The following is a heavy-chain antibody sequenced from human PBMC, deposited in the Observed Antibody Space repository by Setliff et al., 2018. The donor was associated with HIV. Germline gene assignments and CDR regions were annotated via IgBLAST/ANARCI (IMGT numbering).Heavy chain of an antibody. Sequence: SETLSLTCTVSGGSISSYYWSWIRQPPGKGLEWIGYIYYSGSTNYNPSLKSRVTISVDTSKNQFSLKLGSVTAAGTAVYYCARHYNFWSGMNPRGCAFDIWGQGTMVTVSS. CDR2: IYYSGST. CDR3: ARHYNFWSGMNPRGCAFDI. V-gene: IGHV4-59*08. J-gene: IGHJ3*02. D-gene: IGHD3-3*01. CDR1: GGSISSYY.